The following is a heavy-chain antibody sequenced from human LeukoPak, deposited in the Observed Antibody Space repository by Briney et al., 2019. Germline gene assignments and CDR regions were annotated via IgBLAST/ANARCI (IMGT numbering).Heavy chain of an antibody. Sequence: GGSLRLSCAASGFTFDDYAMHWVRQAPGKGLEWVSGISWNSGSIGYADSVKGRFTISRDNAKNSLYLQMNSLRVEDTAVYYCTKTSYDTVWGGYRSHDYWGQGTLVIVSS. CDR2: ISWNSGSI. D-gene: IGHD3-16*02. CDR3: TKTSYDTVWGGYRSHDY. CDR1: GFTFDDYA. V-gene: IGHV3-9*01. J-gene: IGHJ4*02.